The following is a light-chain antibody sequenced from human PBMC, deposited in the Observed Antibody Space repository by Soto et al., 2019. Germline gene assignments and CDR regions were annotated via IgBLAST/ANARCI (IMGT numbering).Light chain of an antibody. Sequence: IMLKQSPGTLSLTPGERATLSCRASQSVTSNYLAWYQQKPGRAPGLLIYDTSTRASGVPDRFSGSGSGTEFTLTISRLEPEDFAVYYCQQYGTSPQTFGQGTRWIS. CDR3: QQYGTSPQT. V-gene: IGKV3-20*01. CDR2: DTS. CDR1: QSVTSNY. J-gene: IGKJ1*01.